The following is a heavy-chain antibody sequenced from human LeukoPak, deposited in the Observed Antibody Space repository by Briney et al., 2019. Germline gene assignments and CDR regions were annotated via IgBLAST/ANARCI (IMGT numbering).Heavy chain of an antibody. J-gene: IGHJ4*02. Sequence: PSETLSLTCTVSGGSISSSSYYWGWIRQPPGKGPEWIGSIYYSGSTYYNPSLKSRVTISVDTSKNQFSLKLSSVTAADTAVYYCARHVRDYGDYLYYFDYWGQGTLVTVSS. CDR3: ARHVRDYGDYLYYFDY. V-gene: IGHV4-39*01. D-gene: IGHD4-17*01. CDR2: IYYSGST. CDR1: GGSISSSSYY.